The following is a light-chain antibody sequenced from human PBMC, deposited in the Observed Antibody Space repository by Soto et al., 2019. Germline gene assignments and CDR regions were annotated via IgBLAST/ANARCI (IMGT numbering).Light chain of an antibody. CDR2: SAS. Sequence: EIVLTQSPATLSVSPGERATLSCRASQAINSNFAWYQQNPGQPPRLVIYSASTRANGIPARFSGGGSGTDVTLTSSSLQSADFALQDGQQYKDWPSLTFGGGTRVEIK. J-gene: IGKJ4*01. CDR3: QQYKDWPSLT. V-gene: IGKV3-15*01. CDR1: QAINSN.